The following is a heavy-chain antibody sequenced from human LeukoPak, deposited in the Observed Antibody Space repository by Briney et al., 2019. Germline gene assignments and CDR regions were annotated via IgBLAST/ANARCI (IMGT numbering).Heavy chain of an antibody. CDR3: ARGGDGYTNYYYYYMDV. V-gene: IGHV4-59*01. J-gene: IGHJ6*03. Sequence: SETLSLTCTVSGGSISSYYWSWIRQPPGKGLEWIGYIYYSGSTNHNPSLKSRVTISVDTSKNQFSLKLSSVTAADTAVYYCARGGDGYTNYYYYYMDVWGKGTTVTVSS. CDR1: GGSISSYY. D-gene: IGHD5-24*01. CDR2: IYYSGST.